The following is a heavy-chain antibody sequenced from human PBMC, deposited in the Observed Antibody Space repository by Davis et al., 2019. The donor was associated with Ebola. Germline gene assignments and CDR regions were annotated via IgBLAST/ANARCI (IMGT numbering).Heavy chain of an antibody. J-gene: IGHJ4*02. D-gene: IGHD6-19*01. V-gene: IGHV1-2*04. CDR2: INPNSGGT. CDR1: GYTFTGYY. Sequence: AASVKVSCKASGYTFTGYYMHWVRQAPGQGLEWMGWINPNSGGTNYAQKFQGWVTMTRDTSISTAYMELSSLRSEDTAVYYCARDRVYSSGWDNWGQGTLVTVSS. CDR3: ARDRVYSSGWDN.